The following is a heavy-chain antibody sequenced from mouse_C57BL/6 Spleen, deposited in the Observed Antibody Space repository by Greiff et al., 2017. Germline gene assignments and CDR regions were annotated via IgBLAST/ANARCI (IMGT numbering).Heavy chain of an antibody. V-gene: IGHV1-81*01. D-gene: IGHD1-1*01. CDR3: ARGPFITTEGAMDY. Sequence: QVQLKQSGAELARPGASVKLSCKASGYTFTSYGISWVKQRTGQGLEWIGEIYPRSGNTYYNEKFKGKATLTADKSSSTAYMELRSLTSEDSAVYFCARGPFITTEGAMDYWGQGTSVTVSS. J-gene: IGHJ4*01. CDR1: GYTFTSYG. CDR2: IYPRSGNT.